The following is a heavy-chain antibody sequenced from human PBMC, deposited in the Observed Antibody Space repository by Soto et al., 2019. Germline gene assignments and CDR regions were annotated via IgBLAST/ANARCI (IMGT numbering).Heavy chain of an antibody. V-gene: IGHV4-34*01. CDR3: ARGDFTFDF. J-gene: IGHJ4*02. CDR2: INHSGST. CDR1: GGSFSGYY. Sequence: SETLSLTCAVYGGSFSGYYWSWIRQLPGKGLEWIGEINHSGSTNYNPSLKSRVTISVDTSKNQFSLKLSSVTAADTALYYCARGDFTFDFWGQGTLVTVSS.